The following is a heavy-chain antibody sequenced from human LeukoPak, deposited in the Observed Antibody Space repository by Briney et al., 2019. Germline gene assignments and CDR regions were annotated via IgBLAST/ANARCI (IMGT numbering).Heavy chain of an antibody. Sequence: MSGGSLRLPCAASGFTFSSYSMNWVRQAPGKGLEWVSSISSSSSYIHHADSVKGRFTISRDNAKNSLYLQMNSLRAEDTAVYYCARDDDYGAYDYWGQGTLVTVSS. V-gene: IGHV3-21*01. J-gene: IGHJ4*02. CDR3: ARDDDYGAYDY. CDR2: ISSSSSYI. D-gene: IGHD4-17*01. CDR1: GFTFSSYS.